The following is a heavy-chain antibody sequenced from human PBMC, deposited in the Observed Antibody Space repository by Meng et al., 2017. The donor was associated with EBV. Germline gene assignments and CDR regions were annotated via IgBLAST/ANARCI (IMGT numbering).Heavy chain of an antibody. V-gene: IGHV1-69*06. D-gene: IGHD6-13*01. Sequence: QGELVQCGAEGKNAGSPVKVSCKASGGTFSSYAISWVRQAPGQGLEWMGGIIPIFGTANYAQKFQGRVTITADKSTSTAYMELSSLRSEDTAVYYCARAEIAAAGRLDYWGQGTLVTVSS. CDR1: GGTFSSYA. CDR3: ARAEIAAAGRLDY. J-gene: IGHJ4*02. CDR2: IIPIFGTA.